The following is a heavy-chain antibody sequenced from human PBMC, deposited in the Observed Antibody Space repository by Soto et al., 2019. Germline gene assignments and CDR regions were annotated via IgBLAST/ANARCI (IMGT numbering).Heavy chain of an antibody. CDR2: TYYSGST. V-gene: IGHV4-39*01. CDR3: ARRRGYDDPADYYFDY. J-gene: IGHJ4*02. Sequence: SETLSPTCTVPGGSISSSSYYWGWIRQPPGKGLEWFGSTYYSGSTYYSPSLKSRVTISVDTSKTQFSLKLSSVTAAATAVYYCARRRGYDDPADYYFDYWGQGTLVTVSS. D-gene: IGHD5-12*01. CDR1: GGSISSSSYY.